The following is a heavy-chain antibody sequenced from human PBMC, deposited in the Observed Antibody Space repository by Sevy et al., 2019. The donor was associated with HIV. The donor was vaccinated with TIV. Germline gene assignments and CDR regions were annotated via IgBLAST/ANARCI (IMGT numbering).Heavy chain of an antibody. CDR2: IIPIFGTA. CDR3: ARAYYDSRGYYSIFDY. V-gene: IGHV1-69*13. J-gene: IGHJ4*02. D-gene: IGHD3-22*01. CDR1: GGTFSSYA. Sequence: VKVSCKASGGTFSSYAISWVRQAPGQGLEWMGGIIPIFGTANYAQKFQGRVTITADESTGTAYMELSSLRSEDTAVYYCARAYYDSRGYYSIFDYWGQGTLVTVSS.